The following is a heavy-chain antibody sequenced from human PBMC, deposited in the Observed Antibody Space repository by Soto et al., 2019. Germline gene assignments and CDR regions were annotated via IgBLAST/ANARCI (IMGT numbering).Heavy chain of an antibody. CDR3: ARALTDYVWGSYAFDI. CDR1: GFTFDDYG. Sequence: VGSLRLSCAASGFTFDDYGMSWVRQAPGKGLEWVSGINWNGGSTGYADSVKGRFTISRDNAKNSLYLQMNSLRAEDTALYYCARALTDYVWGSYAFDIWGQGTMVTVSS. J-gene: IGHJ3*02. D-gene: IGHD3-16*01. V-gene: IGHV3-20*04. CDR2: INWNGGST.